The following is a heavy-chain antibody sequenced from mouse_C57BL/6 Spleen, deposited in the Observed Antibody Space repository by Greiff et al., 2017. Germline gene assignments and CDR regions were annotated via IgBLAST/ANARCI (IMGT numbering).Heavy chain of an antibody. D-gene: IGHD2-4*01. CDR2: IYPGSGST. Sequence: QVQLQQPGAELVKPGASVKMSCKASGYTFTSYWITWVKQRPGQGLEWIGDIYPGSGSTNYNEKLKSKATLTVDTSSSTAYMQLSSLTSEDSAVYYCARAVYYDYDVGFAYWGQGTLVTVSA. V-gene: IGHV1-55*01. J-gene: IGHJ3*01. CDR1: GYTFTSYW. CDR3: ARAVYYDYDVGFAY.